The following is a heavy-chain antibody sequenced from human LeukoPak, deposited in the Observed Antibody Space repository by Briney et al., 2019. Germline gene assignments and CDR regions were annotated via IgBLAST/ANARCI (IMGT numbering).Heavy chain of an antibody. CDR2: IYYSGST. D-gene: IGHD3-22*01. Sequence: PSETLSLTCTVSGGSISSSSYYWGWLRQPPGKGLEWIGSIYYSGSTYYNPSLKSRVTISVDTSKNQFSLKLSSVTAADTAVYYCARLTMIVVADAPYYFDYWGQGTLVTVSS. V-gene: IGHV4-39*01. CDR1: GGSISSSSYY. J-gene: IGHJ4*02. CDR3: ARLTMIVVADAPYYFDY.